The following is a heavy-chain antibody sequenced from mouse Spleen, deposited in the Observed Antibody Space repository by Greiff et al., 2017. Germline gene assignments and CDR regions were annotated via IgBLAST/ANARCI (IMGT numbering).Heavy chain of an antibody. CDR2: IWSGGST. CDR1: GFSLTSYG. D-gene: IGHD2-1*01. J-gene: IGHJ3*01. CDR3: ARPLYGNSAWFAY. V-gene: IGHV2-2*01. Sequence: VKLMESGPGLVQPSQSLSITCTVSGFSLTSYGVHWVRQSPGKGLEWLGVIWSGGSTDYNAAFISRLSISKDNSTSQVFFKMNSLQADDTAIYYCARPLYGNSAWFAYWGQGTLVTVSA.